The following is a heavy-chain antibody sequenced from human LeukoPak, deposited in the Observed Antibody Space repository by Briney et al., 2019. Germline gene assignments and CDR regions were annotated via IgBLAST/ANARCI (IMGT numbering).Heavy chain of an antibody. CDR3: ARQGGDYVWGSYRSVAVFDY. Sequence: SETLSLTCAVYGGSFSGYYWSWIRQPPGKGLEWIGEINHSGSTNYNPSLKSRVTISVDTSKNQFSLKLSSVTAADTAVYYCARQGGDYVWGSYRSVAVFDYWGQGTLVTVSS. CDR1: GGSFSGYY. D-gene: IGHD3-16*02. V-gene: IGHV4-34*01. J-gene: IGHJ4*02. CDR2: INHSGST.